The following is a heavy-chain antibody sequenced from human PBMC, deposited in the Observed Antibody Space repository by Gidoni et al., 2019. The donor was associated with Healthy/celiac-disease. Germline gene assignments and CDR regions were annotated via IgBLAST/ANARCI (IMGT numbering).Heavy chain of an antibody. CDR2: IFPIFGTA. CDR3: ARGDIVVMVAAIYYYGMDV. CDR1: CGTSRSYA. V-gene: IGHV1-69*01. J-gene: IGHJ6*02. D-gene: IGHD2-15*01. Sequence: HVQLVQSGAVVQMPGSSVKVSCKASCGTSRSYAISWVRQAPGQGLEWMRGIFPIFGTANYAQKYQGRVTISEDETTSTAYMELSSMGSENTAVYYSARGDIVVMVAAIYYYGMDVWGQGTTVTVSS.